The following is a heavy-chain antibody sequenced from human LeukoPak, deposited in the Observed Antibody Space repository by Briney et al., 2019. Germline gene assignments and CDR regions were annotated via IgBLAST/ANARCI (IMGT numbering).Heavy chain of an antibody. D-gene: IGHD3-22*01. CDR2: NSSSSSYI. J-gene: IGHJ4*02. Sequence: PGGSVRLFCAASGFTFSSYSIHGVRQAPGRGLEWVSSNSSSSSYIYYADSVKGRFTISRDNAKNSLYLQMNSLRAEDTAVYYCARKAVYYYDSRGYIDYWGQRTLVSVSS. V-gene: IGHV3-21*01. CDR1: GFTFSSYS. CDR3: ARKAVYYYDSRGYIDY.